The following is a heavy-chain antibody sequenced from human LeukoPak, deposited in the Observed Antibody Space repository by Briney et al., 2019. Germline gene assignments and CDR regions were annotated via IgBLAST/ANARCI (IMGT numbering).Heavy chain of an antibody. Sequence: SETLSLTCTVSSYSLSSAYYWGWIRQPPGKGLEWIGSVYHNGSPYYNPSLKSRVAISVDTSKNRFSLKLTSVTAADTALYYCATWTTTVTTAGFDYWGQGTLVTVSS. CDR3: ATWTTTVTTAGFDY. CDR2: VYHNGSP. V-gene: IGHV4-38-2*02. D-gene: IGHD4-17*01. CDR1: SYSLSSAYY. J-gene: IGHJ4*02.